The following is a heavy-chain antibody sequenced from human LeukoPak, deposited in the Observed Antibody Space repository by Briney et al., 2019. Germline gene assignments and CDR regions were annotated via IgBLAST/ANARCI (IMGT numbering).Heavy chain of an antibody. Sequence: PSETLSLTCAVYGGSFSGYYWSWIRQPPGKGLEWIGEINHSGSTNYNPSLKSRVIISVDTSKNQFSLKLSSVTAADTAVYYCARVSIAAAGTVFDPWGQGTLVTVSS. CDR1: GGSFSGYY. CDR2: INHSGST. J-gene: IGHJ5*02. V-gene: IGHV4-34*01. D-gene: IGHD6-13*01. CDR3: ARVSIAAAGTVFDP.